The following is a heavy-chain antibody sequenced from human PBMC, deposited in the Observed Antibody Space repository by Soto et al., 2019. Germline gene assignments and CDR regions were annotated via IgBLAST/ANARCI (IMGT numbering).Heavy chain of an antibody. D-gene: IGHD2-15*01. CDR1: SGSISSGGNY. CDR2: IYYGGST. CDR3: ASAFILVYCSGGTFYRHSRR. V-gene: IGHV4-31*03. Sequence: QVQLQESGPGLVKPSQTLSLTCTVSSGSISSGGNYWSWIRQHPGKGLEWIGYIYYGGSTHYKPSLKSRVTLLVYSSKNQFSLKLSCVTAVDTAVYYCASAFILVYCSGGTFYRHSRRGGRGTMVSFSS. J-gene: IGHJ2*01.